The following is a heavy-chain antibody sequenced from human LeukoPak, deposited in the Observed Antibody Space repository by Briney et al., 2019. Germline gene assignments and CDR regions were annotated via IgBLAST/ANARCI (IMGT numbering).Heavy chain of an antibody. V-gene: IGHV3-66*01. J-gene: IGHJ4*02. D-gene: IGHD3-16*01. CDR3: ARGAFGRVSSFPGY. Sequence: GGSLRLSCAASGFTVSSNYMSWVRQAPGKGLEWVSVIYSGGSTYYADSVKGRFTISRDNSKNTLYLQMNSLRAEDTAVYYCARGAFGRVSSFPGYWGQGTLVTVSS. CDR1: GFTVSSNY. CDR2: IYSGGST.